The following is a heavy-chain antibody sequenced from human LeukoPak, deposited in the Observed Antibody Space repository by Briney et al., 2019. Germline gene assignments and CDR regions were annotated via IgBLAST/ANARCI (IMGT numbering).Heavy chain of an antibody. V-gene: IGHV4-59*01. CDR2: IYYSGST. CDR1: GGSISPYY. J-gene: IGHJ6*02. D-gene: IGHD4-23*01. CDR3: ARPKRDDVGNSFYYYGMDV. Sequence: PSETLSLTCTVSGGSISPYYWNWIRQPPGKGLKWIGYIYYSGSTNYNPSLKSRVTISIDTSKNQFSLKLSSVIAADTAVYYCARPKRDDVGNSFYYYGMDVWGQGTTVTVSS.